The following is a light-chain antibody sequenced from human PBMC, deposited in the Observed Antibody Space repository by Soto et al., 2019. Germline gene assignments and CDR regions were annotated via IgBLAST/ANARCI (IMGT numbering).Light chain of an antibody. CDR3: AAWDDTLNGVV. V-gene: IGLV1-44*01. CDR1: SSNIGSNP. CDR2: GNN. J-gene: IGLJ2*01. Sequence: QSVLTQPPSASGTPGQRVTISCSGSSSNIGSNPVNWYQQLPGAAPKLLIYGNNQRPSGVPDRFAGSKSGTSASLAISGLQSEDEADYYCAAWDDTLNGVVFGGGTKLTVL.